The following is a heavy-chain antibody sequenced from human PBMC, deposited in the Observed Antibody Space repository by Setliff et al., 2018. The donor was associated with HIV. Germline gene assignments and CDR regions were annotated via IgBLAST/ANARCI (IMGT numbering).Heavy chain of an antibody. J-gene: IGHJ4*02. CDR1: GGSISSGSHY. D-gene: IGHD2-21*02. CDR2: IFYSETVYYGGRT. V-gene: IGHV4-39*07. Sequence: SETLSLTCTVSGGSISSGSHYWGWIRQPPGKGPEWIGSIFYSETVYYGGRTYYSPSPKSRVTISVDTSKNQFSLSLTSVTAADTAVYYCARGVPLLPPHYWGQGTLVTVSS. CDR3: ARGVPLLPPHY.